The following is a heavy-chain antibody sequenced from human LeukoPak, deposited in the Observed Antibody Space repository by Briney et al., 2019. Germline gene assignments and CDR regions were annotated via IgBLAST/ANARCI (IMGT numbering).Heavy chain of an antibody. V-gene: IGHV3-48*02. CDR2: IGSSSSSI. Sequence: PGGSLRLSCAASGFTFSSYSMNWVRQPAGKGLEWVSYIGSSSSSIYYADYVKGRFTISRDNAKNSLYLQMNSLRDEDTAVYYCARALGLEIDYWGQGTLVTVSS. CDR1: GFTFSSYS. D-gene: IGHD3-3*01. J-gene: IGHJ4*02. CDR3: ARALGLEIDY.